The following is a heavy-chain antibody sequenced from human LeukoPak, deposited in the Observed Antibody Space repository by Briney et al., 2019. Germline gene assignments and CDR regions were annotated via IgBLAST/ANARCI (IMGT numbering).Heavy chain of an antibody. CDR2: ISSSSSYT. CDR1: GFIFSNYS. D-gene: IGHD4-17*01. CDR3: ARDQSFGDYDY. V-gene: IGHV3-21*01. Sequence: GGSLRLSCVASGFIFSNYSMNWVRQAPGKGLEWVSCISSSSSYTYYGDSVKGRFTISRDNAKNSLYLQMNSLRAEDTAVYYCARDQSFGDYDYWGQGALDTVSS. J-gene: IGHJ4*02.